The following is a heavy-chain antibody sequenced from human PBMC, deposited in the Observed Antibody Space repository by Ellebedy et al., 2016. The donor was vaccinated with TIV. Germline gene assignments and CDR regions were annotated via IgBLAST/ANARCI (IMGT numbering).Heavy chain of an antibody. J-gene: IGHJ1*01. CDR2: ISSDGSNK. V-gene: IGHV3-30*18. Sequence: GGSLRLXXAASGFTFSTYDMHWVRQAPGEGLEWLAVISSDGSNKYYAESVMGRFTISRDNSKNTLYLQMNSLRAEDTAVYYCAKDVTGGTHWGQGTLVTVSS. D-gene: IGHD2-21*02. CDR1: GFTFSTYD. CDR3: AKDVTGGTH.